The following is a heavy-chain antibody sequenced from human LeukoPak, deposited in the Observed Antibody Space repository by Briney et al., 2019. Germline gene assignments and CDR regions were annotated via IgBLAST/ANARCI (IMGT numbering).Heavy chain of an antibody. Sequence: PGRSLRLSCAASGFTFDDYAMHWVRQAPGKGLEWVSGISWNSGSIGYADSVKGRFTISRDNAKNSLYLQMNSLRAEDMALYYCAKDEFVASDFTGAFDIWGQGTMVTVPS. CDR3: AKDEFVASDFTGAFDI. V-gene: IGHV3-9*03. CDR2: ISWNSGSI. CDR1: GFTFDDYA. D-gene: IGHD2-8*02. J-gene: IGHJ3*02.